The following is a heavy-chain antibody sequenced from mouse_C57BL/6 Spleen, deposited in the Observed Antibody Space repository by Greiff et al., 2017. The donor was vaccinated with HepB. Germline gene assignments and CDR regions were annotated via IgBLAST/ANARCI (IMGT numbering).Heavy chain of an antibody. V-gene: IGHV14-4*01. Sequence: VQLQQSGAELVRPGASVKLSCTAFGFTFTDDYMHWVKQRPEQGLEWIGWIDPDNGDTEYASKFQGKATITADTSSNTAYLQLSSLTSEDTAVYYCTPIWCGNPWFAYWGQGTLVTVSA. CDR3: TPIWCGNPWFAY. J-gene: IGHJ3*01. D-gene: IGHD2-1*01. CDR2: IDPDNGDT. CDR1: GFTFTDDY.